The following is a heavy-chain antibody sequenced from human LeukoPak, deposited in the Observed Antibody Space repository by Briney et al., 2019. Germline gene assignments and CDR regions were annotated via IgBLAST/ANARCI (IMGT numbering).Heavy chain of an antibody. J-gene: IGHJ5*02. CDR3: AADPIPLVAAAGNWFDP. Sequence: ASVKVSCKASGFTFTSSAVQWVRQARGQRLEWIGWIVVGSGNTNYAQKFQERVTITRDMSTSTAYMELSSLRSEDTAVYYCAADPIPLVAAAGNWFDPWGQGTLVTVSS. CDR1: GFTFTSSA. CDR2: IVVGSGNT. D-gene: IGHD6-13*01. V-gene: IGHV1-58*01.